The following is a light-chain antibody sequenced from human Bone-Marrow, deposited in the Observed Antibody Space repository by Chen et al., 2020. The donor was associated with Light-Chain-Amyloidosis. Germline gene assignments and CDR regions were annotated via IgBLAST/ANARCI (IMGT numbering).Light chain of an antibody. CDR1: QSVGDN. CDR2: RAS. CDR3: QQHYALPLP. Sequence: EIVLTQSPGTLSVSPGESATLSCRASQSVGDNLAWYQQRPGQAPRLLIYRASTRATGIPARFSGSGSGTDFTRTSSSLQPEYFAVYYCQQHYALPLPFGWGTKVEI. J-gene: IGKJ4*01. V-gene: IGKV3-15*01.